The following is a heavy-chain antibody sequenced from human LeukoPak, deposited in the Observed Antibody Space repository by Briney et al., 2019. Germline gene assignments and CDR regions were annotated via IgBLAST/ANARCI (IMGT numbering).Heavy chain of an antibody. D-gene: IGHD5-18*01. CDR1: GFTFSDYY. Sequence: GGSLRLSCAASGFTFSDYYMSWIRQAPGKGLEWVSYISSSSSYTNYADSVKGRFTISRDNSKNTLYLQMNSLRAEDTAVYYCARSDTAMAPENYYYYGMDVWGQGTTVTVSS. CDR2: ISSSSSYT. J-gene: IGHJ6*02. V-gene: IGHV3-11*06. CDR3: ARSDTAMAPENYYYYGMDV.